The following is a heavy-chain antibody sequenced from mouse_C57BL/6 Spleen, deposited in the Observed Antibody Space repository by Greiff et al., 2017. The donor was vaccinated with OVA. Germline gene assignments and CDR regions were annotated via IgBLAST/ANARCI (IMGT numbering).Heavy chain of an antibody. CDR2: IWSGGST. Sequence: VMLVESGPGLVQPSQSLSITCTVSGFSLTSYGVHWVRQSPGKGLEWLGVIWSGGSTDSNAAFISRLSISKDNSKSQVFFKMNSLQADDTAIYYCARRVGYFDVWGTGTTVTVSS. CDR1: GFSLTSYG. CDR3: ARRVGYFDV. J-gene: IGHJ1*03. V-gene: IGHV2-2*01.